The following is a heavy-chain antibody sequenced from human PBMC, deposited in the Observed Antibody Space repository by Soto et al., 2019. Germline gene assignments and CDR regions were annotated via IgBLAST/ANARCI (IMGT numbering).Heavy chain of an antibody. Sequence: ASVKVSCKASGYTFTGYNMHWVRQAPGQGPEWMGWLNSNSGGTSYAQKFQGRVTMTRDTSISTTYMEMSRLRSDDTAVYYCARTTAYCGGDCYADAFDIWGQGTMVTVSS. D-gene: IGHD2-21*02. J-gene: IGHJ3*02. V-gene: IGHV1-2*02. CDR3: ARTTAYCGGDCYADAFDI. CDR1: GYTFTGYN. CDR2: LNSNSGGT.